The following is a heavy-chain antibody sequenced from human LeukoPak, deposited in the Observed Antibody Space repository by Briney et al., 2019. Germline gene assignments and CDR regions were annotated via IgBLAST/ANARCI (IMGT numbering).Heavy chain of an antibody. V-gene: IGHV3-23*01. CDR1: GFTFKNSA. CDR3: ARERPDSRNLDS. Sequence: PGGSLRLSCAASGFTFKNSAMSWVRQAPGRGLEWVSTISGSRDNSYYADSVKGRFIISRDDSKNTLSLQMNDLRVEDTAVYYCARERPDSRNLDSWGRGALVTVSS. J-gene: IGHJ4*02. CDR2: ISGSRDNS. D-gene: IGHD1-14*01.